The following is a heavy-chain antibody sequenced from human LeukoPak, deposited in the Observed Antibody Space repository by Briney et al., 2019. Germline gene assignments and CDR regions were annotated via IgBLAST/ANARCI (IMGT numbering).Heavy chain of an antibody. Sequence: ASVKVSCKASGYTFTSYYMHWVRQAPGQGLEWMGWISAYNGNTNYAQKLQGRVTMTTDTSTSTAYMELRSLRSDDTAVYYCARAPYCGGDCYSAYYYYYGMDVWGQGTTVTVSS. V-gene: IGHV1-18*04. CDR2: ISAYNGNT. CDR3: ARAPYCGGDCYSAYYYYYGMDV. D-gene: IGHD2-21*02. J-gene: IGHJ6*02. CDR1: GYTFTSYY.